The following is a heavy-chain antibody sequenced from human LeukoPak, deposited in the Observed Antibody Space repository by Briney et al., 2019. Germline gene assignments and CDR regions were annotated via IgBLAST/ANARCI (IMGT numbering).Heavy chain of an antibody. V-gene: IGHV3-30*18. CDR1: GFTFSSYG. J-gene: IGHJ4*02. CDR2: ISYDGSNK. Sequence: GGSLRLSCAASGFTFSSYGMHWVRQAPGKGLEWVAVISYDGSNKYYADSVKDRFTISRDNSKNTLYLQMNSLRAKDTAVYYCAKGESYFDYWGQGTLVTVSS. CDR3: AKGESYFDY.